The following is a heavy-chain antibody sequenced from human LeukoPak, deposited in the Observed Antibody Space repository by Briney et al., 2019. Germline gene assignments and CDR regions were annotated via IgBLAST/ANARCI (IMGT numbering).Heavy chain of an antibody. Sequence: SETLSLTCTVSGGSLSSHYWSWIRQPPGKGLEWIGYIYYSGSTNYNPSLKSRVTISVDTSKNQFSLKLSSVTAADTAVYYCAREAIVVVPAAMKRSYYYYYMDVWGKGTTVTVSS. V-gene: IGHV4-59*11. CDR1: GGSLSSHY. J-gene: IGHJ6*03. CDR3: AREAIVVVPAAMKRSYYYYYMDV. D-gene: IGHD2-2*01. CDR2: IYYSGST.